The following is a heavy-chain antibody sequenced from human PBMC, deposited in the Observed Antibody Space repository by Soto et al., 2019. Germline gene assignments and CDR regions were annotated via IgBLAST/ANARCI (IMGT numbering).Heavy chain of an antibody. CDR3: VRGWYNSGWYSSGRWFAP. CDR2: IYHSGST. V-gene: IGHV4-4*02. D-gene: IGHD6-19*01. CDR1: GGSISSSNW. Sequence: QVQLQESGPGVLKPSGTLSLTCDVSGGSISSSNWWTWVRQPPGKGLEWIGEIYHSGSTNYNASRKTRVTISLSKSRNQLSQNVTSLTAAETAVYYCVRGWYNSGWYSSGRWFAPWGQGTLVTVSS. J-gene: IGHJ5*02.